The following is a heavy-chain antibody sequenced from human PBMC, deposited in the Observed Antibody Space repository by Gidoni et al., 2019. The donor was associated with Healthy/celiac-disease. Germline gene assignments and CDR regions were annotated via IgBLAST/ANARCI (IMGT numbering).Heavy chain of an antibody. D-gene: IGHD6-13*01. Sequence: EVQLVESGGGLVHPGGSLRLSCSASGFTFRSYSMNWVRQAPGKGLEWVSYISGSSSTIYYADSVKGRFTISRDNAKNSLYLQRNSLRDDDTAVYYCARALIAQHYWGQGTLVTVSS. J-gene: IGHJ4*02. CDR1: GFTFRSYS. V-gene: IGHV3-48*02. CDR3: ARALIAQHY. CDR2: ISGSSSTI.